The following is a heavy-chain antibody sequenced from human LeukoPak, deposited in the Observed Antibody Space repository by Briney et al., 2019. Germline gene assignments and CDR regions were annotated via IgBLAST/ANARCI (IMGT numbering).Heavy chain of an antibody. D-gene: IGHD1-1*01. Sequence: ASVKVSCKASGYTFISYVMHWVRRAPGQRLEWMGWINAGNGDTKYSQQFQGRVTIARDTSASTAYTELSSLGSEDTAVYYCARDRGGTGDFDYWGQGTLVTVSS. V-gene: IGHV1-3*01. CDR2: INAGNGDT. CDR3: ARDRGGTGDFDY. CDR1: GYTFISYV. J-gene: IGHJ4*02.